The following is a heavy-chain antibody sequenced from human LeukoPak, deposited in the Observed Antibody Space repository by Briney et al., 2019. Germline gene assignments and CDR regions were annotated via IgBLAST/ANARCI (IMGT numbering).Heavy chain of an antibody. Sequence: ASVQVSCKVSGYTLTELSMHWVRQAPGKGLEGMGGFDPEDGETIYAQKFQGRVTMTEDTSTDTAYMELSSLRSEDTAVYYCASRSVVDGDYVPFDYWGQGTLVTVSS. CDR1: GYTLTELS. CDR2: FDPEDGET. J-gene: IGHJ4*02. V-gene: IGHV1-24*01. D-gene: IGHD4-17*01. CDR3: ASRSVVDGDYVPFDY.